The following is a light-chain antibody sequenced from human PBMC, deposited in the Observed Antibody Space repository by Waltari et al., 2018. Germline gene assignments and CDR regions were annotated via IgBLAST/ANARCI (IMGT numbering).Light chain of an antibody. CDR2: MNE. J-gene: IGLJ1*01. CDR1: RSNIGANA. V-gene: IGLV1-44*01. Sequence: QSVLTQPPSASGTPGQRVTISCSGSRSNIGANAVNWYQQFPGTAPKLLMYMNEERPAGVPDRFSGSKSATSASLVISGLQSEDEADYYCASWDDSLNGHYVFGSGTKVTVL. CDR3: ASWDDSLNGHYV.